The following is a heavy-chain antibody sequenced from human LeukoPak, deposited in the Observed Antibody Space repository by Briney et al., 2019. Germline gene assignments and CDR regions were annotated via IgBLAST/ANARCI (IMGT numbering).Heavy chain of an antibody. CDR1: GYTFTGYY. V-gene: IGHV1-2*02. CDR2: INPNSGGT. J-gene: IGHJ4*02. CDR3: ARVRVRGSYGSFDY. Sequence: ASVKVSCKASGYTFTGYYMHWVRQAPGQGLEWMGWINPNSGGTNYAQKFQGGVTMTRDTSISTAYMELSRLRSDDTAVYYCARVRVRGSYGSFDYWGQGTLVTVSS. D-gene: IGHD3-10*01.